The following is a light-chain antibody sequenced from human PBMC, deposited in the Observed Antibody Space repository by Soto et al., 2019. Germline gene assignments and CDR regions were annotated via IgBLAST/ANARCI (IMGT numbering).Light chain of an antibody. CDR1: QSVTSSY. J-gene: IGKJ1*01. V-gene: IGKV3-20*01. CDR2: GAS. Sequence: EMGLTQSPGTLSLSPGERATLSRRASQSVTSSYLAWYQQKPGQAPRLLIYGASSRATGIPDRFSGSGSGTDFTLTISRLEPEDFAVYYCQQYDSSLSWTFGQGTKVEIK. CDR3: QQYDSSLSWT.